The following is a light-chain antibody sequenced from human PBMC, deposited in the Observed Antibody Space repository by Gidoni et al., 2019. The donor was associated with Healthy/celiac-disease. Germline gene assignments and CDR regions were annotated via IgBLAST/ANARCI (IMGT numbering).Light chain of an antibody. CDR1: QSVSSY. Sequence: EIVLTQSPATLSLSPGERATLSCRASQSVSSYSAWYQQKPGQAPRLLIYDASNRATGIPARFSGSASGTDFTLTISSLEPEDFAVYYCQQRSNWPLTFGGXTKVEIK. CDR3: QQRSNWPLT. J-gene: IGKJ4*01. V-gene: IGKV3-11*01. CDR2: DAS.